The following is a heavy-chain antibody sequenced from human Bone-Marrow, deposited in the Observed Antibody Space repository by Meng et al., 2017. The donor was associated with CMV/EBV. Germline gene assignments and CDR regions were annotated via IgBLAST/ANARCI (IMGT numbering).Heavy chain of an antibody. J-gene: IGHJ6*02. CDR1: GFTLSSYA. V-gene: IGHV3-30*04. D-gene: IGHD3-3*01. Sequence: GESLKISCAASGFTLSSYAMHWVRQAPGKGLEWVAVISYDGSNKYYADSVKGRFTITRDNSKNTLYLQMNSLRAEDTAVYYWARDSHNYDFWSGYYETYYGMDVWGQGTTVTVSS. CDR2: ISYDGSNK. CDR3: ARDSHNYDFWSGYYETYYGMDV.